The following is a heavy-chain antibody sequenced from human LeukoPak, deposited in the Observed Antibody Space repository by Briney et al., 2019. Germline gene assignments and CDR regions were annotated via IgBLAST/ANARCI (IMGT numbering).Heavy chain of an antibody. CDR3: ARRRDGYNSDYYYYYYMDA. CDR1: GGSISSYY. V-gene: IGHV4-59*08. J-gene: IGHJ6*03. Sequence: SETLSLTCTVSGGSISSYYWSWIRQPPGKGLEWIGYIYYSGSTNYNPSLKSRVTISVDTSKNQFSLKLSSVTAADTAVYYCARRRDGYNSDYYYYYYMDAWGKGTTVTVSS. D-gene: IGHD5-24*01. CDR2: IYYSGST.